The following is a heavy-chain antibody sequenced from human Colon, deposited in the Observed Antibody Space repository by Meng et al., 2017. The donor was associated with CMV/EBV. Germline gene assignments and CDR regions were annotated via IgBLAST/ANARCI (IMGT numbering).Heavy chain of an antibody. V-gene: IGHV1-8*02. CDR2: MNPYNGNT. J-gene: IGHJ4*02. Sequence: QVQLVQSGFEVKRPGASVKVSCKASGYSFTGYYLHWLRQAPGQRLEWMGYMNPYNGNTGYVQKFQGRVTMTRDTSISTAYMELSSLRSDDTAVYYCTRGQFFSDYWGQGTLVTVSS. D-gene: IGHD6-19*01. CDR1: GYSFTGYY. CDR3: TRGQFFSDY.